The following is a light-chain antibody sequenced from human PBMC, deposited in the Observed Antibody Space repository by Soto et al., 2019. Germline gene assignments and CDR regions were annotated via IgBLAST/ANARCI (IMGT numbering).Light chain of an antibody. CDR2: GAS. CDR3: QQYNNWPPYT. Sequence: EIVMTQSPATLSVSPGERATLSCRASQSIYNKLAWYQQKPGQAPRLLIFGASTRATDIPARFSGSGSGTEYTLTISSLQSEDFAVYHCQQYNNWPPYTFGQGTKVDIK. V-gene: IGKV3-15*01. J-gene: IGKJ2*01. CDR1: QSIYNK.